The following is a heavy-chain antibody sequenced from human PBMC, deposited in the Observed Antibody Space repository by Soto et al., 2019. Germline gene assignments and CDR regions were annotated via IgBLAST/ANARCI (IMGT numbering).Heavy chain of an antibody. CDR3: ARIVTTVIPIRTYFDY. CDR1: GGSISSSSYY. V-gene: IGHV4-39*01. D-gene: IGHD4-17*01. J-gene: IGHJ4*02. Sequence: SETLSLTCTVSGGSISSSSYYWGWIRQPPGKGLEWIGSIYYSGSTYYNPSLKSRVTISVDTSKNQFSLKLSSVTAADTAVYYCARIVTTVIPIRTYFDYWGQGTLVTVSS. CDR2: IYYSGST.